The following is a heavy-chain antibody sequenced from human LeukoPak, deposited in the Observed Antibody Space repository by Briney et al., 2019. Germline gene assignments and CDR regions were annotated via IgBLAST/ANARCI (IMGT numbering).Heavy chain of an antibody. D-gene: IGHD2-2*01. CDR1: GFTFRSYA. CDR3: AKVGARGCSSSTCFIY. V-gene: IGHV3-23*01. CDR2: VRGSGDTT. J-gene: IGHJ4*02. Sequence: GGSLRLSCAASGFTFRSYAMSWVRQAPGKGLEWVSAVRGSGDTTYYADSVKGRFTISRDNSKTTVSLQMNNLRPEDTAAYYCAKVGARGCSSSTCFIYWGQGTLVTVSS.